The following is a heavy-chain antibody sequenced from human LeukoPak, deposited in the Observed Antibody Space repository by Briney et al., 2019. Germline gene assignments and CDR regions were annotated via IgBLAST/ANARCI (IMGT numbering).Heavy chain of an antibody. J-gene: IGHJ4*02. CDR2: ISSSSSTI. V-gene: IGHV3-48*01. CDR1: GFTFSSYS. CDR3: ARDGRYRTPSALDY. Sequence: GGSLRLSCAASGFTFSSYSMNWVRQAPGKGLEWVSYISSSSSTIYYADSVKGRFTISRDNAKNSLYLQMNSLRAEDTAVYYCARDGRYRTPSALDYWGQGTLVTVSS. D-gene: IGHD3-9*01.